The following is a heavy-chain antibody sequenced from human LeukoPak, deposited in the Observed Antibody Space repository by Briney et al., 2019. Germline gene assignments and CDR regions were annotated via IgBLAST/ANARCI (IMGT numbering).Heavy chain of an antibody. V-gene: IGHV4-34*01. CDR1: GGSFSGYY. CDR2: INHSGST. D-gene: IGHD2-15*01. Sequence: SETLSLTCAVYGGSFSGYYWSWIRQPPGKGLEWIGEINHSGSTNYNPSLKSRVTISVDTSKNQFSLKLSSVTAADTAVYYCARRVGRSYIVVVVAATYWFDPWGQGTLVTVSS. J-gene: IGHJ5*02. CDR3: ARRVGRSYIVVVVAATYWFDP.